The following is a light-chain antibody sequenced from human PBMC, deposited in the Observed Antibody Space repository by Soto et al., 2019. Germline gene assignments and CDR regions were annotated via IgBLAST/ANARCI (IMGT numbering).Light chain of an antibody. CDR2: ATS. CDR1: QSVSSD. Sequence: EIVMTQSPATLSVSPGERATLSCRASQSVSSDLAWYQQKPGQAPRLLIYATSTRATGIPARFSGSGSGTDFTLTISSLQSEDFAVYYCQQYHNWPPLTFGGGTKVEIK. J-gene: IGKJ4*01. CDR3: QQYHNWPPLT. V-gene: IGKV3D-15*01.